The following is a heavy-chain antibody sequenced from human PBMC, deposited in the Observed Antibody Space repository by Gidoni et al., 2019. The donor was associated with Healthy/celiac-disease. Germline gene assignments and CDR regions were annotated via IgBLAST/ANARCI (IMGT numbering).Heavy chain of an antibody. CDR1: GYTFTSYA. Sequence: LKKPGASVKVSCKASGYTFTSYAMNWVRQAPGQGLEWMGWINTNTGNPTYAQGFTGRFVFSLDTSVSTAYLQICSLKAEDTAVYYCARDIGITMVRGVFYYYYYGMDVWGQGTTVTVSS. V-gene: IGHV7-4-1*01. D-gene: IGHD3-10*01. CDR3: ARDIGITMVRGVFYYYYYGMDV. J-gene: IGHJ6*02. CDR2: INTNTGNP.